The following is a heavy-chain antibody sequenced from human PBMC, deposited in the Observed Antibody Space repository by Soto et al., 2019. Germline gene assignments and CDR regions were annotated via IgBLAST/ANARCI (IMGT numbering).Heavy chain of an antibody. CDR2: INAGNGNT. V-gene: IGHV1-3*01. J-gene: IGHJ4*02. Sequence: QVQLVQSGAEVKKPGASVKVSCKASGYTFTSYAMHWVRQAPGHRLAWMGWINAGNGNTKYSQKFQGRVTITRDTSASTAYMEQSSLRSEDTAVYYCARGPGGPDGPGDYWGQGTLVTVSS. D-gene: IGHD2-15*01. CDR3: ARGPGGPDGPGDY. CDR1: GYTFTSYA.